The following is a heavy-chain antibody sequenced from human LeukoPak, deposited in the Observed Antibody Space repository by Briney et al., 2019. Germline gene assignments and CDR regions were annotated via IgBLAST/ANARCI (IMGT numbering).Heavy chain of an antibody. CDR1: GYTFTSYD. CDR3: ARGNAGAYYYYYMDV. CDR2: MNPNSGNT. J-gene: IGHJ6*03. Sequence: ASVKVSCKASGYTFTSYDINWVRQATGQGLEWMGWMNPNSGNTGYAQKFQGRVTMTRNTSISTAYMELSSLRSEDTAVYYCARGNAGAYYYYYMDVWGKGTTVTVSS. D-gene: IGHD7-27*01. V-gene: IGHV1-8*01.